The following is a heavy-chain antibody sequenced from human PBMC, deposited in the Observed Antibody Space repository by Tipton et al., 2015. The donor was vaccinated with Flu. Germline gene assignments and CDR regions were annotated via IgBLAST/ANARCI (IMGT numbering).Heavy chain of an antibody. J-gene: IGHJ4*02. CDR1: GFTVSSNY. D-gene: IGHD2-15*01. Sequence: SLRLSCAASGFTVSSNYMSWVRQAPGKGLEWVSVIYSGGSTYYADSVKGRFTISRDNSKNTLYLQMNSLRAEDTAVYYCARESVVVAATAAAYYFDYWGQGTLVTVSS. CDR2: IYSGGST. CDR3: ARESVVVAATAAAYYFDY. V-gene: IGHV3-53*01.